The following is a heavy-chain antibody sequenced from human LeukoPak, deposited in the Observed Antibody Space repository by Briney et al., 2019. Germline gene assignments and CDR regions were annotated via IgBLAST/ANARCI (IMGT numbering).Heavy chain of an antibody. V-gene: IGHV3-23*01. Sequence: PGGSLRLSCAASGFTFSGYAMSWVRQVPGKGLEWVSAIIGSGDTTYYAASVKGRLTISRDNSKNTLYLQMNSLRAEDTAVYYCAKVTGGDMITYGGLDYWGQGTLVTVSS. D-gene: IGHD3-16*01. CDR1: GFTFSGYA. J-gene: IGHJ4*02. CDR3: AKVTGGDMITYGGLDY. CDR2: IIGSGDTT.